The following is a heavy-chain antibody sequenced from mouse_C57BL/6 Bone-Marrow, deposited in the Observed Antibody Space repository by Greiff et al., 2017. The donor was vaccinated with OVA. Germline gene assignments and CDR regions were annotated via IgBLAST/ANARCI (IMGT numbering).Heavy chain of an antibody. J-gene: IGHJ3*01. Sequence: QVQLQQSGAELVKPGASVKISCKASGYAFSSYWMNWVKQRPGKGLEWIGQIYPGDGDTNYNGKFKGKATLTADKSSSTAYMQLSSLTSEDSAVYFRARSDYGSSYGFAYWGQGTLVTVSA. CDR2: IYPGDGDT. CDR1: GYAFSSYW. D-gene: IGHD1-1*01. V-gene: IGHV1-80*01. CDR3: ARSDYGSSYGFAY.